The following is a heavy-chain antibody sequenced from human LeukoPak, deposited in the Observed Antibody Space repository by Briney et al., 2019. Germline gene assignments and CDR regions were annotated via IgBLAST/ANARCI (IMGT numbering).Heavy chain of an antibody. D-gene: IGHD4-23*01. Sequence: SQTLSLTCTVSGGSISGGGYYWSWIRQHPGKGLECIGYIYYSGSTYYNPSLKSRVTISVDTSKNQLSLKLSSVTAADTAVYYCARVDYGGNSDYFDYWGQGTLVTVSS. V-gene: IGHV4-31*03. CDR1: GGSISGGGYY. CDR2: IYYSGST. J-gene: IGHJ4*02. CDR3: ARVDYGGNSDYFDY.